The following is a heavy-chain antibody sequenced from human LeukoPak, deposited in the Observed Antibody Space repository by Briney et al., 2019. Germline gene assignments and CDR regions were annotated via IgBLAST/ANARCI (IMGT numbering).Heavy chain of an antibody. J-gene: IGHJ6*02. CDR3: ARVKGRVDYYAMDV. D-gene: IGHD3-10*01. CDR1: GFTFSSYA. CDR2: ISGSGGST. V-gene: IGHV3-23*01. Sequence: GGSLRLSCAASGFTFSSYAMSWVRQAPGKGLEWVSAISGSGGSTYYADSVRDRFIISRDNSTNTLYLEMNSLRAEDTAVYYCARVKGRVDYYAMDVWGQGTTVTVSS.